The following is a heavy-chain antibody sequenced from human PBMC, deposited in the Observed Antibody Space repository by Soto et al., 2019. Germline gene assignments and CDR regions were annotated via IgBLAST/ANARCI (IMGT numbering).Heavy chain of an antibody. Sequence: QVQLVESGGGVVQPGRSLRLSCAASGYTFSNYVMYWVRQAPGKGLECVAVISDDGAIRQYADSVKGRFTISRDKSKNTLHLQMISLSAEDTALYFCAILAFWGQGTLVTVSS. CDR2: ISDDGAIR. CDR1: GYTFSNYV. D-gene: IGHD3-3*01. J-gene: IGHJ4*02. V-gene: IGHV3-30*03. CDR3: AILAF.